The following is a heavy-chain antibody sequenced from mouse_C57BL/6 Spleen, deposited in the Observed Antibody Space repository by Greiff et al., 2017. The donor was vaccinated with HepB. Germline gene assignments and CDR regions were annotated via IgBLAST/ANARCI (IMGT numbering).Heavy chain of an antibody. CDR1: GFTFSDYY. CDR3: ARDGYFDV. J-gene: IGHJ1*03. Sequence: EVKVVESEGGLVQPGSSMKLSCTASGFTFSDYYMAWVRQVPEKGLEWVANINYDGSSTYYLDSLKSRFIISRDNAKNILYLQMSSLKSEDTATYYCARDGYFDVWGTGTTVTVSS. V-gene: IGHV5-16*01. CDR2: INYDGSST.